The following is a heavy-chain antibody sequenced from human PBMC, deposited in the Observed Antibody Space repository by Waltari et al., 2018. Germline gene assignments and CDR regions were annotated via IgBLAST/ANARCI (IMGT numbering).Heavy chain of an antibody. D-gene: IGHD1-26*01. J-gene: IGHJ4*02. V-gene: IGHV4-4*07. CDR1: GTSISNNF. CDR2: LYNSGIT. CDR3: ARGGLDGFDS. Sequence: QVQLQESGPGLVKPSETLSLTCKVSGTSISNNFWNWVRQPAGTGLEWIGRLYNSGITNSNPSLKSRVTMSTDTSKNQFSLKLNSVTAADTAVYFCARGGLDGFDSWGQGILVTVS.